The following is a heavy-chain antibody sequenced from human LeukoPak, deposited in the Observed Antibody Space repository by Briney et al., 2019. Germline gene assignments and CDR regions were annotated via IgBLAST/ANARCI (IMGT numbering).Heavy chain of an antibody. Sequence: ASVKVSCKASGYIFTGYNMHWGRQAPGQGLEWMGWITPNSGGTNYAQKFQGRVAMTRDTSISTAYMELSGLTSDDTAVYYCARASGGSCYAYWGQGTLVTVSS. J-gene: IGHJ4*03. V-gene: IGHV1-2*02. D-gene: IGHD2-15*01. CDR2: ITPNSGGT. CDR1: GYIFTGYN. CDR3: ARASGGSCYAY.